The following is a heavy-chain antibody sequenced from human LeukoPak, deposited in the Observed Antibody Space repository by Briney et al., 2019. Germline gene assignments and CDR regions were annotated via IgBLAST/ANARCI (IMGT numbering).Heavy chain of an antibody. V-gene: IGHV3-66*01. CDR3: AISDSSGWYSRFQH. J-gene: IGHJ1*01. D-gene: IGHD6-19*01. CDR1: GFTVSSNY. CDR2: IYSGGST. Sequence: PGGSLRLSCAASGFTVSSNYMGWVRQAPGKGLEWVSVIYSGGSTYYADSVKGRFTISRDNSKNTLYLQMNSVRAEDTAVYYCAISDSSGWYSRFQHWGQGTLVTVSS.